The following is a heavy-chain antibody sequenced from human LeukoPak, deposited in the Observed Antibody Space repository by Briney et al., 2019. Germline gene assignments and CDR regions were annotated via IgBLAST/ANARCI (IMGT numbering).Heavy chain of an antibody. CDR2: IKQDGSEK. Sequence: GGSLRHSCAASGFTFSSYWMSWVRQAPGKGLEWVANIKQDGSEKYYVDSVKGRFTVSRDNAKNSLYLQMNSLRAEDTAVYYCARASSIIVVVPAAIIGQYYYYYMDVWGKGTTVTVSS. D-gene: IGHD2-2*01. CDR1: GFTFSSYW. CDR3: ARASSIIVVVPAAIIGQYYYYYMDV. J-gene: IGHJ6*03. V-gene: IGHV3-7*01.